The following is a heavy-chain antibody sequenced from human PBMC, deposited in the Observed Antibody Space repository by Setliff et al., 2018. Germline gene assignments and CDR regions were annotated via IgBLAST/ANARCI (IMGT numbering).Heavy chain of an antibody. V-gene: IGHV4-38-2*01. CDR2: IYTSWST. D-gene: IGHD3-3*01. CDR1: GYSISNGYY. CDR3: ARMSGFQYIDV. Sequence: SETLSLTCAVSGYSISNGYYWGWIRQPPGKGLEWIGQIYTSWSTNYNPSLKSRVTISLDTSKNQFSLSLTSVTAADTAVYYCARMSGFQYIDVWGKGTTVTVSS. J-gene: IGHJ6*03.